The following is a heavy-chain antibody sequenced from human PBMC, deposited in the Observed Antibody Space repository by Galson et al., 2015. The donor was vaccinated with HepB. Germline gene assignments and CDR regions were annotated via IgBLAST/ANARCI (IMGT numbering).Heavy chain of an antibody. Sequence: SGYTFTSYYMHWVRQAPGQGLEWMGIINPSGGSTSYAQKFQGRVTMTWDTSTSTVYMDLSSLRSEDTAVYYCARDLYSSGLYVFDYWGQGTLVTVSS. V-gene: IGHV1-46*03. D-gene: IGHD6-19*01. CDR3: ARDLYSSGLYVFDY. J-gene: IGHJ4*02. CDR2: INPSGGST. CDR1: GYTFTSYY.